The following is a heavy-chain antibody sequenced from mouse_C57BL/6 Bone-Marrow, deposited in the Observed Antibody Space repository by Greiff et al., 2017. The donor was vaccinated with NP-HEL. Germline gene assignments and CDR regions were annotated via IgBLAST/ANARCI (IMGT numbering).Heavy chain of an antibody. Sequence: QESGAELVKPGASVKLSCKASGYTFTSYWMHWVKQRPGQGLEWIGMIHPNSGSTNYNEKFKSKATLTVDKSSSTAYMQLSSLTSEDSAVYYCSSSGYVRYYAMDYWGQGTSVTVSS. CDR1: GYTFTSYW. V-gene: IGHV1-64*01. CDR3: SSSGYVRYYAMDY. J-gene: IGHJ4*01. D-gene: IGHD3-2*02. CDR2: IHPNSGST.